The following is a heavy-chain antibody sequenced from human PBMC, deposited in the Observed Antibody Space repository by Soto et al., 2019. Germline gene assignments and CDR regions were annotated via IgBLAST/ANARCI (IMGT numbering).Heavy chain of an antibody. D-gene: IGHD2-21*02. V-gene: IGHV1-18*01. CDR1: GYTFTSYG. J-gene: IGHJ5*02. CDR2: ISAYNGNT. CDR3: ARSCFGYSGCQVVTAIPGGIYDVRWWFDP. Sequence: QVQLVQSGAEVKKPGASVKVSCKASGYTFTSYGISWVRQAPGQGLEWMGWISAYNGNTNYAQKLQGRVTMTTDTSTSTAYMELRSLRSDDTAVYYCARSCFGYSGCQVVTAIPGGIYDVRWWFDPWGQGTLVTVSS.